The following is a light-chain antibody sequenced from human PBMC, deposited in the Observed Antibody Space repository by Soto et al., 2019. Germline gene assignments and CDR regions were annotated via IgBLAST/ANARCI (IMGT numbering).Light chain of an antibody. CDR3: SSYAGSIL. CDR2: EVS. J-gene: IGLJ2*01. V-gene: IGLV2-8*01. CDR1: SSDVGGYNY. Sequence: QSVLTQPPSASGSPGQSVTISCTGTSSDVGGYNYDSWYQQHPGKAPKLMIYEVSKRPSGVPDRFSGSKSGNTASLTVSGLQAEDEADYYCSSYAGSILFGGGTKLTVL.